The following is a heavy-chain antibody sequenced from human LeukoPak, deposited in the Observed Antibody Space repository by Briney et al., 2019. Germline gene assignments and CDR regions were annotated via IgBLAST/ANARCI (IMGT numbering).Heavy chain of an antibody. CDR1: GGSISSGSYY. V-gene: IGHV4-61*02. CDR3: ARARPRPKYCSGGSCYSHNWFDP. Sequence: PSQTLSLTCTVSGGSISSGSYYWSWIRQPAGKGLEWIGRIYTSGSTNYNPSLKSRVTISVDTSKNQFSLKLSSVTAADTAVYYCARARPRPKYCSGGSCYSHNWFDPWGQGTLVTVSS. J-gene: IGHJ5*02. D-gene: IGHD2-15*01. CDR2: IYTSGST.